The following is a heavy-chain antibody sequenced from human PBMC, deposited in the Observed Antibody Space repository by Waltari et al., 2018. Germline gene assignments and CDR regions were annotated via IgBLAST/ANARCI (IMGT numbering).Heavy chain of an antibody. D-gene: IGHD4-17*01. CDR2: IIPSLGIA. Sequence: QVQLVQSGAEVKKPGSSVKVSCKASGGTFSSYTISWVRQAPGQGLEWMGRIIPSLGIANYAQKFQGRVTITADKSTSTAYMELSSLRSEDTAVYYCARSPTVVTGYFDYWGQGTLVTVSS. CDR1: GGTFSSYT. J-gene: IGHJ4*02. V-gene: IGHV1-69*02. CDR3: ARSPTVVTGYFDY.